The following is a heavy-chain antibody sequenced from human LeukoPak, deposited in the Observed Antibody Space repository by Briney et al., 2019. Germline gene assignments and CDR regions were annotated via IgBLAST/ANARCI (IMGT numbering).Heavy chain of an antibody. Sequence: GGSLRLSCVTSGFSFSTWNMNCVRQAPGKGPEGISYINTKSDTTYYADSVRGRFTISRDNAKNSLYLQMSSLRVEDTAVYYCVRAQGAKIYAYGFWGQGALVTVSS. CDR1: GFSFSTWN. CDR2: INTKSDTT. CDR3: VRAQGAKIYAYGF. J-gene: IGHJ4*02. V-gene: IGHV3-48*01. D-gene: IGHD3-16*01.